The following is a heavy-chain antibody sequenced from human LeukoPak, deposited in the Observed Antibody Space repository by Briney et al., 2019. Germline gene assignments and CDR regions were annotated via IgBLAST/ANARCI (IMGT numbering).Heavy chain of an antibody. V-gene: IGHV3-11*01. D-gene: IGHD3-10*01. CDR3: ARERGWYGSGSYYNLYYFDY. Sequence: KPGGSLRLSCAASGFTLSDYYMSWIRQAPGKGLEWVSYISSSGSTIYYADSVKGRFTISRDNAKNSLYLQMNSLRAEDTAVYYCARERGWYGSGSYYNLYYFDYWGQGTLVTVSS. CDR2: ISSSGSTI. CDR1: GFTLSDYY. J-gene: IGHJ4*02.